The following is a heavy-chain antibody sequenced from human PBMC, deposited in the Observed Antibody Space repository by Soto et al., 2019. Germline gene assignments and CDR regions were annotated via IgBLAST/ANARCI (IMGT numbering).Heavy chain of an antibody. CDR3: ARDQGHYYDSSGYYYVYYYGMDV. Sequence: QVQLQESGPGLVKPSQTLSLTCTVSGGSISSGGYYWSWIRQHPGKGLEWIGYIYYSGITYYNPSLKSRVTISVDTSKNQFSLKLSSVTAADTAVYYCARDQGHYYDSSGYYYVYYYGMDVWGQGTTVTVSS. CDR1: GGSISSGGYY. J-gene: IGHJ6*02. V-gene: IGHV4-31*03. D-gene: IGHD3-22*01. CDR2: IYYSGIT.